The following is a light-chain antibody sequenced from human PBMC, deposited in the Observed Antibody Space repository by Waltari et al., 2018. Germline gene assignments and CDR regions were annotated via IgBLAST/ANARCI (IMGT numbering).Light chain of an antibody. V-gene: IGKV3-11*01. Sequence: ELVLTQSPATLSLSPGQRATLSCRASQSVGANLAWYQQKPGQAPRLLISDASNRAAGIPARFSGSGSGTDFTLTISSLEPEDFAVYYCQQRTNWRYTFGQGTKLEIK. CDR2: DAS. CDR1: QSVGAN. CDR3: QQRTNWRYT. J-gene: IGKJ2*01.